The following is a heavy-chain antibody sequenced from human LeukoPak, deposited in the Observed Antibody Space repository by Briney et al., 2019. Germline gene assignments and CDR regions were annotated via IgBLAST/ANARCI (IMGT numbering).Heavy chain of an antibody. CDR1: GFTFSSYW. D-gene: IGHD3-9*01. J-gene: IGHJ4*02. CDR2: IKQDGSEK. CDR3: ASGRYFDWSAPDY. Sequence: QPGGSLRLSCAASGFTFSSYWMSWVRQAPGKGLEWVANIKQDGSEKYYVDSVKGRFTISRDNAKNSLYLQMNSLRAEDTAVYYCASGRYFDWSAPDYWGQGTLVTVSS. V-gene: IGHV3-7*01.